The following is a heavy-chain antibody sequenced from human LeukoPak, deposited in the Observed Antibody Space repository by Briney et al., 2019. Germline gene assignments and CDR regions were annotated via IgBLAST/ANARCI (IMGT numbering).Heavy chain of an antibody. CDR1: GFTFDEYG. CDR3: AKDRSSGWPNCFDP. V-gene: IGHV3-20*04. Sequence: PGGSLTLSCAASGFTFDEYGMSWLRQAPRKALEGVSGINWNGGSTGYADSVKGRFTLSRDNSKNPLYLQMNSLRAHDTAVYYCAKDRSSGWPNCFDPWGQGTLVTVSS. D-gene: IGHD6-19*01. CDR2: INWNGGST. J-gene: IGHJ5*02.